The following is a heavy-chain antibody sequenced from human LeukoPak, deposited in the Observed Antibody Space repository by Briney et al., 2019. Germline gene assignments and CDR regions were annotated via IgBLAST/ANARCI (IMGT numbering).Heavy chain of an antibody. CDR2: IGTAGDT. V-gene: IGHV3-13*01. CDR3: ARDRRLRYFDWLSRAYYYYGMDV. Sequence: GGSLRLSCAASGFTFSSYDMQWVRQATGKGLEWVSAIGTAGDTYYPGSVKGRFTISRENAKNSLYLQMNSLRAGDTAVYYCARDRRLRYFDWLSRAYYYYGMDVWGQGTTVTVSS. J-gene: IGHJ6*02. D-gene: IGHD3-9*01. CDR1: GFTFSSYD.